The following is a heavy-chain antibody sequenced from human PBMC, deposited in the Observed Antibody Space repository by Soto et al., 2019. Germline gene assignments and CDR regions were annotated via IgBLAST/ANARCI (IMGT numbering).Heavy chain of an antibody. CDR1: GGSFSGYY. J-gene: IGHJ5*02. CDR3: ARGGGVVRFLEWSQSWFDP. D-gene: IGHD3-3*01. V-gene: IGHV4-34*02. CDR2: INHSGST. Sequence: QVQLQQWGAGLLKPSETLSLTCAVYGGSFSGYYWSWIRQPPGKGLEWIGEINHSGSTTYNPSLRSRVTISVDTSKNQFFLKLSSVTAADTAVYYCARGGGVVRFLEWSQSWFDPWGQGTLVTVSS.